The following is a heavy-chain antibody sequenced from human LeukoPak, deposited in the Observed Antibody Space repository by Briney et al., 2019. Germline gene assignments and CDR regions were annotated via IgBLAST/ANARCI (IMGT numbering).Heavy chain of an antibody. CDR2: ISSSSSYI. J-gene: IGHJ3*02. Sequence: GGSVRPSCAASGFTFSSYSMNWVRQAPGKGLEWVSSISSSSSYIYYADSVKGRFTISRDNAKNSLYLQMNSLRAEDTAVYYCARDPRGGYSYGYSAFDIWGQGTMVTVSS. CDR1: GFTFSSYS. V-gene: IGHV3-21*01. D-gene: IGHD5-18*01. CDR3: ARDPRGGYSYGYSAFDI.